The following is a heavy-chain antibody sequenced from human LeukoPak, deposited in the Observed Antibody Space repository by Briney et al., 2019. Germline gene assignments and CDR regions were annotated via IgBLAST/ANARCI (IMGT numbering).Heavy chain of an antibody. J-gene: IGHJ5*02. CDR2: IYHSGST. CDR3: ARSGSYRKNWLDP. Sequence: SETLSPTCAVSGYSISSGYYWGWIRQPPGKGLEWIGSIYHSGSTYYNPSLKSRVTISVDTSKNQFSLKLSSVTAADTAVYYCARSGSYRKNWLDPWGQGTLVTVSS. CDR1: GYSISSGYY. V-gene: IGHV4-38-2*01. D-gene: IGHD1-26*01.